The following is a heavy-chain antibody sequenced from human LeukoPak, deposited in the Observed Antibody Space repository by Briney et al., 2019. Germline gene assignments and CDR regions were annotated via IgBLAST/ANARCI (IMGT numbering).Heavy chain of an antibody. CDR1: GYTFSGYY. J-gene: IGHJ4*02. V-gene: IGHV1-2*02. D-gene: IGHD5-12*01. Sequence: ASVKASCKASGYTFSGYYMYWVRQAPGQGLEWMGWINPNNDDTNSAPKFQGRVSMTWDTSISTAYMQLNTLTSDDTAVYYCARWLPTNYFDYWGQGTLVTVSS. CDR3: ARWLPTNYFDY. CDR2: INPNNDDT.